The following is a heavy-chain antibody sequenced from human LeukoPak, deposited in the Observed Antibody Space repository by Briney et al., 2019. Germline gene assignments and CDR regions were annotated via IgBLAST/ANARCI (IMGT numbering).Heavy chain of an antibody. D-gene: IGHD4-17*01. CDR1: GFTFSSYA. CDR3: AKSITVTTSARGYFDY. V-gene: IGHV3-23*01. CDR2: ISGSGSNT. Sequence: PGGSLRLSCVASGFTFSSYAMSWVRQAPGKGLEWVSSISGSGSNTYYADSVKGRFTISRDNSKNTLYLQMNNMRAEDTAVYYCAKSITVTTSARGYFDYWGQGTLVTVSS. J-gene: IGHJ4*02.